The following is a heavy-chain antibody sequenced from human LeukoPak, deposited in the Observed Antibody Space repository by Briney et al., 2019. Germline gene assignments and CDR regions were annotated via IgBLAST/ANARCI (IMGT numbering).Heavy chain of an antibody. CDR2: ISSNGGST. CDR1: GFTFSSYA. Sequence: GGSLKPPCAASGFTFSSYAMHWFRQAPGKGLEYVSAISSNGGSTYYANSVKGRFTISRDNSKNTLYLQMGSLRAEDMAVYYCARVGRWVGAFDIWGQGTMVTVSS. D-gene: IGHD4-23*01. J-gene: IGHJ3*02. V-gene: IGHV3-64*01. CDR3: ARVGRWVGAFDI.